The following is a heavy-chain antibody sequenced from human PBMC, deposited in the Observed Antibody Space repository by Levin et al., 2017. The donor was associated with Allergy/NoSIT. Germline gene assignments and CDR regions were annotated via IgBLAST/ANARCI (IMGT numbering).Heavy chain of an antibody. CDR1: GFTFSTYN. CDR3: ARDQDLSERAMDV. V-gene: IGHV3-21*06. J-gene: IGHJ6*02. Sequence: GGSLRLSCAASGFTFSTYNMNWLRQAPGKGLEWVSFIGVNSHPISYADSVKGRFTISRDDAQNSLYLQMNSLRAEDTAVYYCARDQDLSERAMDVWGQGTTVTVSS. CDR2: IGVNSHPI.